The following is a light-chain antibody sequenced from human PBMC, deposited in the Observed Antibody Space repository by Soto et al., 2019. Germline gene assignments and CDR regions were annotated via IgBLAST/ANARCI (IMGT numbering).Light chain of an antibody. CDR2: GAS. J-gene: IGKJ1*01. CDR1: QSVSGN. V-gene: IGKV3-15*01. CDR3: QQYNNWPRT. Sequence: EIVMTQSPATLSVSPGERATLSCRASQSVSGNLAWYQQKPGQAPRLLIYGASTKATGIPARFSGSGSGTEFTLTISSLQSEDFAVYYCQQYNNWPRTFGQGTKVEIK.